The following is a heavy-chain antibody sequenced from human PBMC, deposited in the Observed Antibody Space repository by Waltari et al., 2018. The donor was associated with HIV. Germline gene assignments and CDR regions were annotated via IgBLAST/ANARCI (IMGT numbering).Heavy chain of an antibody. D-gene: IGHD3-10*01. CDR1: GFTVSSNY. Sequence: EVQLVESGGGLIQPGGSLRLSCAASGFTVSSNYMSWVRQAPGKGLGWVSLIYSGGSTYYADSVKGRFTIARDNSKNTLYRQMNSLRAEDTAVYYCARDLPLLFGASDIWGQGTMVTVSS. J-gene: IGHJ3*02. CDR3: ARDLPLLFGASDI. V-gene: IGHV3-53*01. CDR2: IYSGGST.